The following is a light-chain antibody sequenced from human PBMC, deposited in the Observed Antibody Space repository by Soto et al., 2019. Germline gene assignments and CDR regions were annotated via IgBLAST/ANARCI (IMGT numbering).Light chain of an antibody. CDR1: QSISNL. V-gene: IGKV1-39*01. CDR2: AAS. CDR3: QQSYSSPPT. Sequence: EIQMSQSPSSLSASLEYRFIITCRASQSISNLLNWYQQKPGKAPKLLIFAASSLQSGVPSRFSGSRSGPDFTLTISSLQPEDFATYYCQQSYSSPPTFGQGTKVDI. J-gene: IGKJ1*01.